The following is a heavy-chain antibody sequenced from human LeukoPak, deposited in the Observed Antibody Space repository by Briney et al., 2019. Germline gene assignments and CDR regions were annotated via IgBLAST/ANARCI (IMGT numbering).Heavy chain of an antibody. Sequence: ASVKVSCKASGGTFSSDAISWVRQAPGQGLEWMGGVIPIFGTANYAQKFQGRVTITTDESTSTAYMELSSLRSEDTAVYYCARGKVYDFWSGYSDYFDYWGQGTLVTVSS. J-gene: IGHJ4*02. CDR3: ARGKVYDFWSGYSDYFDY. CDR2: VIPIFGTA. D-gene: IGHD3-3*01. V-gene: IGHV1-69*05. CDR1: GGTFSSDA.